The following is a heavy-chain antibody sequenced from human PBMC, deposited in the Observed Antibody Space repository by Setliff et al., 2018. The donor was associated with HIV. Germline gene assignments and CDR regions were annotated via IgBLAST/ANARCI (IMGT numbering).Heavy chain of an antibody. Sequence: SETLSLTCVVSDDSFSNYDWTWIRQSPGKALEWIGYISSSGTTTYNPSLRSRVTISIETSNTRFSLWLRSATAADTATYFCARLGRAIDDGGSSLRLDFWGQGMLVTVPS. CDR2: ISSSGTT. CDR3: ARLGRAIDDGGSSLRLDF. J-gene: IGHJ4*02. V-gene: IGHV4-4*09. CDR1: DDSFSNYD. D-gene: IGHD2-21*01.